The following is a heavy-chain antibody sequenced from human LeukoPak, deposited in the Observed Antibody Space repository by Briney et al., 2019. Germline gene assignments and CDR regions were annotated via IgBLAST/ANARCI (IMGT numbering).Heavy chain of an antibody. CDR2: IIPIFGTA. Sequence: SVKVSCKASGGTFSSHAISWVRQAPGQGLEWMGGIIPIFGTANYAQKFQGRVTITADESTSTAYMELGSLRSEDTAVYYCARECFAGSGNFDYWGQGTLVTVSS. CDR1: GGTFSSHA. D-gene: IGHD2/OR15-2a*01. V-gene: IGHV1-69*13. J-gene: IGHJ4*02. CDR3: ARECFAGSGNFDY.